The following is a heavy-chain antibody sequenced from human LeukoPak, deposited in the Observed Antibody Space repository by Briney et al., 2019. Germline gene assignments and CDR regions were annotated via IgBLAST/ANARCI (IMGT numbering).Heavy chain of an antibody. Sequence: PSETLSLTCAVYGGSFSGYYWSWIRQPPGKGLEWIGEINHSGSTNYNPSLKSRVTISVDTSKNQFSLKLSSVTAADTAVYYCARGNPWLLNYYFAYWGQGTLVTVSS. D-gene: IGHD3-22*01. CDR1: GGSFSGYY. CDR3: ARGNPWLLNYYFAY. V-gene: IGHV4-34*01. J-gene: IGHJ4*02. CDR2: INHSGST.